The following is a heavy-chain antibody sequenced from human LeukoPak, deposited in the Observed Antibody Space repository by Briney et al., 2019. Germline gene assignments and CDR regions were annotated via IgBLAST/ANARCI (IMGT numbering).Heavy chain of an antibody. V-gene: IGHV3-21*01. D-gene: IGHD3-10*01. J-gene: IGHJ4*02. CDR3: ARGVRGVIIPFDY. CDR2: ISSSSYI. CDR1: GFTFSSYS. Sequence: GGSLRLSCAASGFTFSSYSMNWVRQAPGKGLEWVSSISSSSYIYYADSVKGRFTISRDNAKNSLYLQMNSLRAEDTAVYYCARGVRGVIIPFDYWGQGTLVTVSS.